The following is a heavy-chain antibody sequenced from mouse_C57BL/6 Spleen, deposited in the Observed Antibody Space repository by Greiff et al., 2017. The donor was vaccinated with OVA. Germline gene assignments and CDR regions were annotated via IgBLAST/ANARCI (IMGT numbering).Heavy chain of an antibody. Sequence: EVKLVESGGGLVKPGGSLKLSCAASGFTFSSYAMSWVRQTPEKRLEWVATISDGGSYTSYPDNVKGRFTISRDNAKNNLYLQMSHLKSEDTAMYYCARYRGKDYFDYWGQGTTLTVSS. CDR1: GFTFSSYA. CDR3: ARYRGKDYFDY. V-gene: IGHV5-4*03. J-gene: IGHJ2*01. CDR2: ISDGGSYT. D-gene: IGHD1-1*01.